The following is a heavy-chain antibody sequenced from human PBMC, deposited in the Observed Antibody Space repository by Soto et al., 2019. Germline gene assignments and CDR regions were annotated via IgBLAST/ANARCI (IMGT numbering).Heavy chain of an antibody. J-gene: IGHJ4*02. V-gene: IGHV3-23*01. CDR1: GFTFSSYA. CDR2: ISGSGGST. CDR3: AKGSSDELELLDYYFHY. Sequence: GGSLRLSCAASGFTFSSYAMSWVRQAPGKGLEWVSAISGSGGSTYYADSVKGRFTISRDNSKNTLYLQMNSLRAEDTAVYYCAKGSSDELELLDYYFHYWGQGILVTVSS. D-gene: IGHD1-7*01.